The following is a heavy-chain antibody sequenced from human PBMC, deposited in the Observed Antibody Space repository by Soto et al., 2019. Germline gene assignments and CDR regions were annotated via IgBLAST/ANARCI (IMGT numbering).Heavy chain of an antibody. CDR1: GGTFSRHA. J-gene: IGHJ5*02. Sequence: QVQLVQSGSEVKMPGSSVKVSCKTSGGTFSRHAINWVRQAPGQGLEWMGGIIPLFGTTNYAQKFKGRVTISAEESATTAYMDLSRLTCQDAAVYDCARAAIQGISWYFWCDPWGQGTLVTVSS. D-gene: IGHD6-13*01. CDR3: ARAAIQGISWYFWCDP. V-gene: IGHV1-69*01. CDR2: IIPLFGTT.